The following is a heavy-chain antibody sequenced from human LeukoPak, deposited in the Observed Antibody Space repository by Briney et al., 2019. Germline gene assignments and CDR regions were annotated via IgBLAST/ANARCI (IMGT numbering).Heavy chain of an antibody. V-gene: IGHV1-2*02. CDR2: INPNSGGT. CDR1: GYTFTGYY. J-gene: IGHJ4*02. D-gene: IGHD1-26*01. Sequence: GASVKVSCKASGYTFTGYYMHWVRQAPGQGLEWMGWINPNSGGTNYAQKFQGTVTMTRDTSISTAYMELSRMRSDDTAVYYCERDRLYSGSYSCGYWGQGTLVTVSS. CDR3: ERDRLYSGSYSCGY.